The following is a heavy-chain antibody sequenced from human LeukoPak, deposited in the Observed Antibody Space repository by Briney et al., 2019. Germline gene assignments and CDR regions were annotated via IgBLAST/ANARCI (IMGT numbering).Heavy chain of an antibody. CDR3: ARENDYGDYVTFDY. CDR2: ISGSSSYI. CDR1: GFTFSDYY. V-gene: IGHV3-11*06. J-gene: IGHJ4*02. D-gene: IGHD4-17*01. Sequence: PGGSLRLSCAASGFTFSDYYMSWIRQAPGKGLEGVSSISGSSSYIYYADSVKGRFTISRDNAKNSLYLQMNSVRAEDTAVYYCARENDYGDYVTFDYWGQGTLVTVSS.